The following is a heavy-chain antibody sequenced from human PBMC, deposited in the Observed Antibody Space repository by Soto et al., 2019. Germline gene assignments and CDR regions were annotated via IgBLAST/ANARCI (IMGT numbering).Heavy chain of an antibody. V-gene: IGHV4-59*01. CDR2: IYYSGST. J-gene: IGHJ4*02. CDR3: ARAERQYYYDSSGYYFDS. CDR1: GGSITGYY. D-gene: IGHD3-22*01. Sequence: SETLSLTCTVSGGSITGYYWSWIRQPPGKGLEWVGYIYYSGSTNYNPSLRSRVTISVDTSKSQFSLKLSSVTAADTALYYCARAERQYYYDSSGYYFDSWGQGTLVTVSS.